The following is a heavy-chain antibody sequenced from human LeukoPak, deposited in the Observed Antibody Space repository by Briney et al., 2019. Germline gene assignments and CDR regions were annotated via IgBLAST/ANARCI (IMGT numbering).Heavy chain of an antibody. Sequence: ASVKVSCKASGYTFTGYYMHWVRQAPGQGLEWMGWINPNSGSTNYAQKFQGRVTMTRDTSISTAYMELSRLRSDDTAVYYCARMTYYDFWSGDYWGQGTLVTVSS. CDR1: GYTFTGYY. V-gene: IGHV1-2*02. CDR3: ARMTYYDFWSGDY. CDR2: INPNSGST. J-gene: IGHJ4*02. D-gene: IGHD3-3*01.